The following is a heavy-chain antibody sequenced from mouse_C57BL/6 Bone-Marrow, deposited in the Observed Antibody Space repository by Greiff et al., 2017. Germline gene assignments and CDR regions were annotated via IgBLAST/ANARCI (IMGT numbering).Heavy chain of an antibody. J-gene: IGHJ4*01. CDR3: ATYGNYFLPDY. Sequence: EVQLVESGGGLVKPGGSLKLSCAASGFTFSDYGMHWVRQAPEKGLEWVAYISSGSSTIYYADTVKGRFTISRDNAKNTLFLQMTSLRSEDTAMYYCATYGNYFLPDYWGQGTSVTVSS. CDR1: GFTFSDYG. D-gene: IGHD2-1*01. V-gene: IGHV5-17*01. CDR2: ISSGSSTI.